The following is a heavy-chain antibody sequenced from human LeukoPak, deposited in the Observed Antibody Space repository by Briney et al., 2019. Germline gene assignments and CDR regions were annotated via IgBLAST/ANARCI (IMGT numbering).Heavy chain of an antibody. V-gene: IGHV3-23*01. Sequence: PGGSLRLSSAASGFTFSSYAMSWVRQAPGKGLEWVSAISGSGGSTYYADSVKGRFTISRDNSKNTLYLQMNSLRAEDTAVYYCAKDFYEPEGYMDVWGKGTTVTVSS. CDR2: ISGSGGST. CDR3: AKDFYEPEGYMDV. CDR1: GFTFSSYA. D-gene: IGHD1-14*01. J-gene: IGHJ6*03.